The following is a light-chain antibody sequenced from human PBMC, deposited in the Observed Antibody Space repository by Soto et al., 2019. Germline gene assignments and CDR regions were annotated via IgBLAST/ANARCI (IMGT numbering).Light chain of an antibody. V-gene: IGKV1-5*03. Sequence: DIQMNQSASTLSGKVGDRVTITCRASQTISSWLAWYQQKPGKAPKLLIYKASTLKSGVPSRFSGSGSGTEFTLTISSLQPDDFATYYCQHYNSYLGAFGQGTKVDI. J-gene: IGKJ1*01. CDR3: QHYNSYLGA. CDR1: QTISSW. CDR2: KAS.